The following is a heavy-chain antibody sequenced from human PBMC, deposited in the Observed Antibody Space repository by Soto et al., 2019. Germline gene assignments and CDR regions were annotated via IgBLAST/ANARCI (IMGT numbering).Heavy chain of an antibody. CDR3: ARDLYGSGSYYDNRGYYYYGMDV. J-gene: IGHJ6*02. CDR1: GGSISSYY. Sequence: SETLSLTCTVSGGSISSYYWSWIRQPAGKGLEWIGRIYTSGSTNYNPSLKSRVTMSVDTSKNQFSLKLSSVTAADTAVYYCARDLYGSGSYYDNRGYYYYGMDVWGQGTTVTVSS. V-gene: IGHV4-4*07. D-gene: IGHD3-10*01. CDR2: IYTSGST.